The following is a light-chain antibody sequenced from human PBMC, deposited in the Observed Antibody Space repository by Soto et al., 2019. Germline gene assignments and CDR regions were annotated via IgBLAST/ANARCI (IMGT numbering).Light chain of an antibody. Sequence: EIMMTQSPATLSVSPGERVTLSCRASQSVSSYLAWYQQKPGQAPRLLISGASTRATGIPARFSGSGSGTDFTLTISSLQSEDFALYYCLQYNIWPRTFGQGTKVDIK. CDR1: QSVSSY. J-gene: IGKJ1*01. CDR2: GAS. CDR3: LQYNIWPRT. V-gene: IGKV3-15*01.